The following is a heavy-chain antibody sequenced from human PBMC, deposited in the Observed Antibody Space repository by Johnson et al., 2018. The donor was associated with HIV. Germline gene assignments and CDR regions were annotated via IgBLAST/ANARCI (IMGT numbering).Heavy chain of an antibody. V-gene: IGHV3-13*01. CDR3: AKDLFTEREDDAFDI. CDR2: IGTAGDT. CDR1: GFTFSSYD. J-gene: IGHJ3*02. Sequence: VQLVESGGGLVQPGGSLRLSCAASGFTFSSYDMHWVRQATGKGLEWVSAIGTAGDTYYPGSVKGRFTISRDNSKNTLYLQMNSLRAEDTAVYYCAKDLFTEREDDAFDIWGQGTMVTVSS. D-gene: IGHD1-26*01.